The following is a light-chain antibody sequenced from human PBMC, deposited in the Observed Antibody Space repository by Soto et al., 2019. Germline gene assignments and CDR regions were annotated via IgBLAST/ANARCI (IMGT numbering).Light chain of an antibody. CDR3: QQSYSTPIT. CDR2: DAS. J-gene: IGKJ5*01. Sequence: DIQMTQSPSTLSASVGGTFAVTCRASQSVSGWLDWYQQKPGEAPKVLXYDASALPRGVPSRFSGSGSGTKCTLTISSLQPEDFETYYCQQSYSTPITFGQGTRLEIK. V-gene: IGKV1-5*01. CDR1: QSVSGW.